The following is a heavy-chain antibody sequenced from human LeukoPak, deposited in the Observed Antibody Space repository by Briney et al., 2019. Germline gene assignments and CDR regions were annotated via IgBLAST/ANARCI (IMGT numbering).Heavy chain of an antibody. D-gene: IGHD3-16*01. CDR1: GGSISSGGYY. J-gene: IGHJ5*02. V-gene: IGHV4-39*01. CDR2: IYYSGST. CDR3: ARHGHYDYVWGSYNWFDP. Sequence: SETLSLTCTVSGGSISSGGYYWSWIRQPPGKGLEWIGSIYYSGSTYYNPSLKSRVTISVDTSKNQFSLKLSSVTAADTAVYYCARHGHYDYVWGSYNWFDPWGQGTLVTVSS.